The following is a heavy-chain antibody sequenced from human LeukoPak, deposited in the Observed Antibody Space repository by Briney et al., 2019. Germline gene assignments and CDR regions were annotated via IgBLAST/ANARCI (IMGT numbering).Heavy chain of an antibody. J-gene: IGHJ4*02. CDR2: ISSSSSHI. V-gene: IGHV3-21*01. CDR1: GFTLSSYS. Sequence: GGSLRLSCAVSGFTLSSYSMNWVRQAPGRGLEWVSSISSSSSHIYYADSVKGRFTISRDNAKNSMYLQMNSLRAEDTAVYYCANTILTGALWGQGTLVTVSS. CDR3: ANTILTGAL. D-gene: IGHD2-2*02.